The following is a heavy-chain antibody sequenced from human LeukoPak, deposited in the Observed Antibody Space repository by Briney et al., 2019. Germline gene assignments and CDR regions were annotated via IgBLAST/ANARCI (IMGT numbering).Heavy chain of an antibody. V-gene: IGHV3-74*01. Sequence: GGSLRLSCAASGFTFSSHWMHWVRQAPGKALVWVSIINNDGGVTSYADSVKGRFTIPRDNAKNTLHLQMKSLSAEDTAMYYCARGGQGAVDYWGPGTLVTVSS. J-gene: IGHJ4*02. CDR3: ARGGQGAVDY. CDR1: GFTFSSHW. CDR2: INNDGGVT. D-gene: IGHD3-16*01.